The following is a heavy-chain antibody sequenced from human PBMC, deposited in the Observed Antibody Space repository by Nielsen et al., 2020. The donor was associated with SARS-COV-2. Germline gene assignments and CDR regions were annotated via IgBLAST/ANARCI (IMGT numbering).Heavy chain of an antibody. CDR3: AKDGVVRGDALDL. Sequence: GGSLRLSCAASGFTFNIYAMAWVRRAPGRGLQWVTGVSASGGSTYYTDSVKGRFSISRDNSKNTLFLQMHSLRVEDTALYSCAKDGVVRGDALDLWGQVTMVTVSS. V-gene: IGHV3-23*01. CDR2: VSASGGST. D-gene: IGHD3-10*01. J-gene: IGHJ3*01. CDR1: GFTFNIYA.